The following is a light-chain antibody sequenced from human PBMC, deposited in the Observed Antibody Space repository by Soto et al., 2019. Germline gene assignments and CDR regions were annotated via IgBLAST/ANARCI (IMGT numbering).Light chain of an antibody. CDR1: QSVSSY. Sequence: DIVLTQSPATLHLSPGERATLSCRASQSVSSYLAWYQQKPGQAPRLLIYGASNRATAIPDRFSGSGFGTDFTLTITRLEPEDFAVYYCQQYGDSPQTFGPGTKVDIK. CDR2: GAS. J-gene: IGKJ1*01. V-gene: IGKV3-20*01. CDR3: QQYGDSPQT.